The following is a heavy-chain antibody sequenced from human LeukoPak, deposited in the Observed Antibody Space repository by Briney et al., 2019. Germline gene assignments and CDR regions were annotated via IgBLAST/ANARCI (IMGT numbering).Heavy chain of an antibody. CDR2: TYYRSKWYN. V-gene: IGHV6-1*01. CDR1: GDSVSSNSAA. D-gene: IGHD6-13*01. J-gene: IGHJ4*02. Sequence: SQTLSLTCAISGDSVSSNSAAWNWIRLSPSRGLEWLGRTYYRSKWYNDYAVSVKSRITINPDTSKNQFSLQLNSVTPEDTAVYYCARERVNSGIAAAGLDYWGQGTLVTVSS. CDR3: ARERVNSGIAAAGLDY.